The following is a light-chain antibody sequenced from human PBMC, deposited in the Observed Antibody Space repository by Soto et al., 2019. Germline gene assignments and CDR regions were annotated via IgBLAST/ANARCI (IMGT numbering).Light chain of an antibody. J-gene: IGKJ5*01. Sequence: LTQFPAAVSLSPGEGATLSCRASQSVGSKLAWFQQKPGQAPRLLIYDASNRATGIPARFSGSGSGTDFTVTISSLEPEDFAVYYCQQRSSWPITFGPGTRLEIK. CDR3: QQRSSWPIT. V-gene: IGKV3-11*01. CDR1: QSVGSK. CDR2: DAS.